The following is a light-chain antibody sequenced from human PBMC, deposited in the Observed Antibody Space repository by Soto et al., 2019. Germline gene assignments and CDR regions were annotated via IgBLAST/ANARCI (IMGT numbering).Light chain of an antibody. CDR1: SSDVGGYNY. Sequence: QSVRTQPASVSGSPGQSITISCTGTSSDVGGYNYVSWYQQHPGKAPKLMIYDVSNRPSGVSNRFSGSKSGNTASLTISGLQAEDEAEYYCRSYTSSSTLVFGGGTKVTVL. CDR2: DVS. CDR3: RSYTSSSTLV. J-gene: IGLJ2*01. V-gene: IGLV2-14*01.